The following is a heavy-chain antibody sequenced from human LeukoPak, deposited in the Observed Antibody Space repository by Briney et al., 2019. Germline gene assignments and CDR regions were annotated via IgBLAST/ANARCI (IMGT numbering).Heavy chain of an antibody. CDR2: IDPSDSYT. V-gene: IGHV5-10-1*01. D-gene: IGHD3-3*01. CDR3: ARYTIFGVVARPYYFDY. J-gene: IGHJ4*02. CDR1: GDSFTSHW. Sequence: GESLKISCKVSGDSFTSHWISWVRQMPGKGLEWMGRIDPSDSYTNYSPSFQGHVTISDDESISSAYLQWSSLKASDTAMYYCARYTIFGVVARPYYFDYWGQGTLVTVSS.